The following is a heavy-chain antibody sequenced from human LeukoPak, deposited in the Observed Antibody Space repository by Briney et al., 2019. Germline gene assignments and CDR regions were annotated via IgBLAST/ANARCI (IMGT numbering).Heavy chain of an antibody. Sequence: GGSLRLSCAASGFTFSPYTMNWVRQAPGKGLEWVSYISSSGSTIYYADSVKGRFTTSRDNAKNSLYLQMNSLRAEDTAVYYCARDRFYAVTTDYYGMDVWGQGTTVTVSS. V-gene: IGHV3-48*04. CDR2: ISSSGSTI. J-gene: IGHJ6*02. CDR3: ARDRFYAVTTDYYGMDV. CDR1: GFTFSPYT. D-gene: IGHD4-11*01.